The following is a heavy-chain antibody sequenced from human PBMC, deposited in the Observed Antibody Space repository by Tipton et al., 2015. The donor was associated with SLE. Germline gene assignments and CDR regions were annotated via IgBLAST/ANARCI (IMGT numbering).Heavy chain of an antibody. V-gene: IGHV4-59*11. Sequence: TLSLTCTVSGGSISSHYWSWIRPPPGKGLEWIGYIYYSGSTNYNPSLKSRVTISVDTSKNQFSLKLSSVTAADTAVYYCARDQWKDDAFDIWGQETMVTVSS. CDR2: IYYSGST. CDR1: GGSISSHY. D-gene: IGHD1-1*01. J-gene: IGHJ3*02. CDR3: ARDQWKDDAFDI.